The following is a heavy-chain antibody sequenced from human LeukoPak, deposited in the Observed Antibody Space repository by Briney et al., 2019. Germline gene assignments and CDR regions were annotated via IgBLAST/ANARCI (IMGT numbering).Heavy chain of an antibody. J-gene: IGHJ4*02. Sequence: SETLSLTCTVSGDSISSYYWSWIRQPPGKGLEWIGYTYYSGSTNYNPSLKSRVTISVDTSKNQFSLKLSSVTAADTAVYYCARVGFGEYGYFDYWGQGTLVTVSS. CDR2: TYYSGST. D-gene: IGHD3-10*01. CDR3: ARVGFGEYGYFDY. V-gene: IGHV4-59*01. CDR1: GDSISSYY.